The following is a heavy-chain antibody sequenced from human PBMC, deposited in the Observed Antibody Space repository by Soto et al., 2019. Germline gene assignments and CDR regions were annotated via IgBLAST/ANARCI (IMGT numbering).Heavy chain of an antibody. V-gene: IGHV3-48*02. Sequence: GWSLRLSCSASGFTFSSYSMNWVRQAPGKGLEWVSYISRSSSSMYYADSVRGRFTISRDNAKNSLYLQMNSLRDEDTAVYYCARMTTDMNPIPDYWGQGTMGTVSS. D-gene: IGHD2-21*01. CDR3: ARMTTDMNPIPDY. J-gene: IGHJ4*02. CDR1: GFTFSSYS. CDR2: ISRSSSSM.